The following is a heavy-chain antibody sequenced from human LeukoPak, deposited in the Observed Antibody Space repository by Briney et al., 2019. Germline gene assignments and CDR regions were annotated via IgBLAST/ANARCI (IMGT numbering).Heavy chain of an antibody. V-gene: IGHV4-39*01. Sequence: SETLSPTCTVSGGSISSSSYYWGWIRQPPGKGLEWIGSIYYSGSTYYNPSLKSRVTISVDTSKNQFSLKLSSVTAADTAVYYCARLPVGYSSSWYNRGDYYYYGMDVWGQGTTVTVSS. CDR1: GGSISSSSYY. J-gene: IGHJ6*02. CDR3: ARLPVGYSSSWYNRGDYYYYGMDV. CDR2: IYYSGST. D-gene: IGHD6-13*01.